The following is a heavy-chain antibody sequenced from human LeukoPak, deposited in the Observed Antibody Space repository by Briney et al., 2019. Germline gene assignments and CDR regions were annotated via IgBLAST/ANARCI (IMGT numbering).Heavy chain of an antibody. J-gene: IGHJ4*02. V-gene: IGHV4-4*02. Sequence: PSETLSPTCAVSGGSISSNNWWSWVRQPPGKGLEWIGEIFHSGSTNYNPSLKSRVTISVDKCKNQFSLKLSSVTAADTAVYYCARGGTGHLDYWGQGTLVTVSS. CDR1: GGSISSNNW. CDR2: IFHSGST. CDR3: ARGGTGHLDY. D-gene: IGHD7-27*01.